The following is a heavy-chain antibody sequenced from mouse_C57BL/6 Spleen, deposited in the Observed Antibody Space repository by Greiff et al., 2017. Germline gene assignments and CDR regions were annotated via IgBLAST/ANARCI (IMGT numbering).Heavy chain of an antibody. CDR2: IHPSDGDT. V-gene: IGHV1-74*01. J-gene: IGHJ2*01. D-gene: IGHD1-1*01. Sequence: VQLQQPGAELVKPGASVKLSCKASGYTFTSYWMHWVKQRPGHGLEWIGSIHPSDGDTNYNQKFKGKATLTVDKSSSTAYMQLSRLTSEDSAVYYCARIYYYGSSPLDYWGQGTTLTVSS. CDR3: ARIYYYGSSPLDY. CDR1: GYTFTSYW.